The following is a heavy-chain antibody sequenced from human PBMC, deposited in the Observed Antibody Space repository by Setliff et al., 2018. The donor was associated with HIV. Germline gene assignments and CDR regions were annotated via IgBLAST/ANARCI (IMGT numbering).Heavy chain of an antibody. CDR3: ARDTENVFISGHRYFDY. Sequence: ASGYTFTDHYMHWVRQAPGQGLEWMGRITPNSGGTNYARKFQDRVTMTRDTSISTAYMELSRLTSDDTAVYYCARDTENVFISGHRYFDYWGPGTLVTVSS. V-gene: IGHV1-2*06. CDR2: ITPNSGGT. J-gene: IGHJ4*02. D-gene: IGHD6-19*01. CDR1: GYTFTDHY.